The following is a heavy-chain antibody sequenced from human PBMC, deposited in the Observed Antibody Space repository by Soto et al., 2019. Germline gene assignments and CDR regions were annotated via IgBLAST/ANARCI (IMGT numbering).Heavy chain of an antibody. V-gene: IGHV4-59*01. CDR1: GGSISSYY. CDR2: IYYSGST. J-gene: IGHJ6*02. D-gene: IGHD5-12*01. CDR3: ARERSGYDPHYYYYGMDV. Sequence: LSLTCTVSGGSISSYYWSWIRQPPGKGLEWIGYIYYSGSTNYNPSLKSRVTISVDTSKNQFSLKLSSVTAADTAVYYCARERSGYDPHYYYYGMDVWGQGTTVTVSS.